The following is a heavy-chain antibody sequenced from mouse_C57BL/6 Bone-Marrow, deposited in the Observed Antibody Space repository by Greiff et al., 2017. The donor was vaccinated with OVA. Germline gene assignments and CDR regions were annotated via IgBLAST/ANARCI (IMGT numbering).Heavy chain of an antibody. CDR3: ARGSYDEDFDY. D-gene: IGHD2-12*01. V-gene: IGHV1-64*01. J-gene: IGHJ2*01. CDR2: IHPNSGST. CDR1: GYTFTSYW. Sequence: VQLQQPGAELVKPGASVKLSCKASGYTFTSYWMHWVKQRPGQGLEWIGMIHPNSGSTNYNEKFKSKATLTVDKSSSTAYMQLSSRTSKDAAVYDCARGSYDEDFDYWGQGTTLTVSS.